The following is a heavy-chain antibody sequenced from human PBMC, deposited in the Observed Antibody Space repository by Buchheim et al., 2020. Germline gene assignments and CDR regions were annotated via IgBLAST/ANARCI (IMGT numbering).Heavy chain of an antibody. Sequence: QLQESGPGLVKPSETLSLTCTVSGDSITSHSWSWIRQPPGKGLEGIGYMSDSGTTNHNPSLKSRVTISVDTSKNQFSLRLKSVVTADTAVYYCARGSRMYSSSWYRGWFDPWGQGTL. D-gene: IGHD2-2*01. CDR3: ARGSRMYSSSWYRGWFDP. V-gene: IGHV4-59*11. J-gene: IGHJ5*02. CDR1: GDSITSHS. CDR2: MSDSGTT.